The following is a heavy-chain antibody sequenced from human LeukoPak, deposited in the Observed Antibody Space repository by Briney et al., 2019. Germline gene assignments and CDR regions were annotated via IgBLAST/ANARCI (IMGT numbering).Heavy chain of an antibody. CDR3: ARFPGYSSSHHDY. J-gene: IGHJ4*02. Sequence: SETLSLTCAVYGGSFSGYYWSWIRQPPGKGLEWIGEINHSRSTNYNPSLKSRVTISVDTSKNQFSLKLSSVTAADTAVYYCARFPGYSSSHHDYWGQGTLVTVSS. CDR1: GGSFSGYY. D-gene: IGHD6-13*01. V-gene: IGHV4-34*01. CDR2: INHSRST.